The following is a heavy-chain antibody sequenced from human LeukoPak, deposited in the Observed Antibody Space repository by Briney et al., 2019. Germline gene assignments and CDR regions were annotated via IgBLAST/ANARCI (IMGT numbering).Heavy chain of an antibody. J-gene: IGHJ6*02. D-gene: IGHD2-2*01. CDR2: FDPEDGET. CDR1: GYTLTELS. CDR3: ATRRVPAAFGGLYYYYYGMDV. V-gene: IGHV1-24*01. Sequence: ASVKVSCKVSGYTLTELSMHWVRQAPGKGLEWMGGFDPEDGETIYAQKFQGRVTMTEDTSTDTAYMELSSLRSEDTAVSYCATRRVPAAFGGLYYYYYGMDVWGQGTTVTVSS.